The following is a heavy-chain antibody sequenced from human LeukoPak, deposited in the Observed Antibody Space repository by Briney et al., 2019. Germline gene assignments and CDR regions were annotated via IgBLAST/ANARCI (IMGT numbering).Heavy chain of an antibody. J-gene: IGHJ3*02. D-gene: IGHD6-19*01. CDR3: ARGGAVEGRNAFDI. Sequence: SETLSLTCAVSGGSISTYYWNWIRQPPGKGLEWIGRIYTSGSTNYNPSLKSRVTISLDKSKNQFSLNLSSMTAADTALYYCARGGAVEGRNAFDIWGQGTMVTVSS. V-gene: IGHV4-4*07. CDR1: GGSISTYY. CDR2: IYTSGST.